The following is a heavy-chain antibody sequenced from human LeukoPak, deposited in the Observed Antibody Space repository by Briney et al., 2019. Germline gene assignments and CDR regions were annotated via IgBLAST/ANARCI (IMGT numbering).Heavy chain of an antibody. D-gene: IGHD3-10*01. V-gene: IGHV1-2*02. J-gene: IGHJ4*02. CDR3: ACASGTYYNGNYFDY. CDR1: GYTFSDYN. CDR2: INANSGGT. Sequence: GASVKVSCKASGYTFSDYNMHWARQAPGQGPEWMGWINANSGGTNYAQKFQGRVTMTRDASISTAYMELSRLSSDDTAVYYCACASGTYYNGNYFDYWGQGTLVTVSS.